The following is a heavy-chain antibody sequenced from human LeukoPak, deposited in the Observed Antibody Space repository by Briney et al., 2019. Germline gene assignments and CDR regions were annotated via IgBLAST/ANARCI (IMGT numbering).Heavy chain of an antibody. CDR1: GDSISSSNCY. Sequence: SETLSLTCTVSGDSISSSNCYWGWIRQPPGKGLEWIGSIYDSGNIYFNPSLKSRVTISVDTSKNQFSLKLSSVTAADTAVYFCARSPTVTRYYYYMDVWGKGTTVTISS. CDR3: ARSPTVTRYYYYMDV. J-gene: IGHJ6*03. D-gene: IGHD4-17*01. V-gene: IGHV4-39*07. CDR2: IYDSGNI.